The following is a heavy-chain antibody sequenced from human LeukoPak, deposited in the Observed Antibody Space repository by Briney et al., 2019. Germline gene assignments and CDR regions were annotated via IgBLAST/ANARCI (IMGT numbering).Heavy chain of an antibody. CDR1: GGSFSGYY. D-gene: IGHD2-21*01. Sequence: PSETLSLTCAVYGGSFSGYYWSWIRQPPGKGLEWIGEINHSGSTNYNPSLKSRVTISVDTSKNQFSLKLSSVTAADTAVYYCARAPGVWWLGIDYWGQGTLVTVSS. J-gene: IGHJ4*02. CDR3: ARAPGVWWLGIDY. CDR2: INHSGST. V-gene: IGHV4-34*01.